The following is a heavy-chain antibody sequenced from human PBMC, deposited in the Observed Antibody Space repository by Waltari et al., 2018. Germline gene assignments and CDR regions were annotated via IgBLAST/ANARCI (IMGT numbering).Heavy chain of an antibody. V-gene: IGHV1-69*05. CDR1: GGTFSSYA. J-gene: IGHJ5*02. Sequence: QVQLVQSGDEVKKPGSSVKVSCKASGGTFSSYAISWVRQAPGQGLEWMGGIIPIVGTANYAQKFQGRVTITTDESTSTAYMELSSLRSEDTAVYYCAREEGYYYDSSGYNLWGQGTLVTVSS. D-gene: IGHD3-22*01. CDR2: IIPIVGTA. CDR3: AREEGYYYDSSGYNL.